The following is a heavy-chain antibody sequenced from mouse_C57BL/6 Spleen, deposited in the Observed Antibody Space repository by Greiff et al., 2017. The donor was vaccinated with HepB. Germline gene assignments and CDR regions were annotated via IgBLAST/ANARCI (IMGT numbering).Heavy chain of an antibody. D-gene: IGHD2-2*01. J-gene: IGHJ1*03. CDR1: GFTFSSYA. CDR2: ISDGGSYT. Sequence: EVKLVESGGGLVKPGGSLKLSCAASGFTFSSYAMSWVRQTPEKRLEWVATISDGGSYTYYPDNVKGRFTISRDNAKNKLYLQMSHLKSEDTAMYYCARDEGLRRLYWYFDVWGTGTTVTVSS. V-gene: IGHV5-4*01. CDR3: ARDEGLRRLYWYFDV.